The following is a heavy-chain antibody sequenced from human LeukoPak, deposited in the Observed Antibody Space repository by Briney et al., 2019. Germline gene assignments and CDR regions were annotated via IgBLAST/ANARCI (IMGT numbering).Heavy chain of an antibody. CDR2: ISYDGSNE. D-gene: IGHD3-22*01. Sequence: PGRSLRLSCAASGFTFSSYGMHWVRQAPGKGLEWVAVISYDGSNEYYADSVKGRFTISRDNSKNTLYLQMNSLRAEDTAVYYCSTTYYYDSSEGYWGQGTLVTASS. CDR3: STTYYYDSSEGY. J-gene: IGHJ4*02. V-gene: IGHV3-30*03. CDR1: GFTFSSYG.